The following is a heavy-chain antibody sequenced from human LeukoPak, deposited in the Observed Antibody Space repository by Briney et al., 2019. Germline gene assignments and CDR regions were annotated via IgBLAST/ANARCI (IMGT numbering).Heavy chain of an antibody. Sequence: PGGSLRLSCAASGFTFSNYWMHWVRQAPGKGLVWVSRINSDGINTSYADSVKGRFTISRDNSKNTLYLQMNSLRAEDTAVYYCAKDIKRIRYFDWLLYNWGQGTLVTVSS. CDR3: AKDIKRIRYFDWLLYN. CDR2: INSDGINT. D-gene: IGHD3-9*01. J-gene: IGHJ4*02. V-gene: IGHV3-74*01. CDR1: GFTFSNYW.